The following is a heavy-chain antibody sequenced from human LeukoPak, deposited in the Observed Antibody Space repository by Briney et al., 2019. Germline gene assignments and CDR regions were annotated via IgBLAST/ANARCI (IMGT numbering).Heavy chain of an antibody. J-gene: IGHJ6*02. CDR1: GGSISSSSYY. CDR2: IYYSGST. Sequence: PSETLSLTCTVSGGSISSSSYYWGWIRQPPGKGLEWIGSIYYSGSTYYNPSLKSRVTISVDTSKNQFSLKLSSVTAADTAVYYCARRRSHYYYYYGMDVWGQGTTVTVSS. CDR3: ARRRSHYYYYYGMDV. D-gene: IGHD4-17*01. V-gene: IGHV4-39*01.